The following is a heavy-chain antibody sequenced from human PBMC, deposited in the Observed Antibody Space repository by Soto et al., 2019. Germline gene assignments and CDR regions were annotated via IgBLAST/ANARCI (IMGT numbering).Heavy chain of an antibody. D-gene: IGHD3-3*01. CDR1: GYSFSTFG. CDR3: TKDVGNFWTGVYNGAEH. V-gene: IGHV1-18*04. CDR2: IGPYNGNT. J-gene: IGHJ1*01. Sequence: QVQLVQSGPELKKPGASVTVSCEAFGYSFSTFGISWVRQAPGQGLEWMGWIGPYNGNTNYAQKFQGRVTMTTDTSARTAYIQLRSLRSDDTAVYFCTKDVGNFWTGVYNGAEHWGQGTLITVSS.